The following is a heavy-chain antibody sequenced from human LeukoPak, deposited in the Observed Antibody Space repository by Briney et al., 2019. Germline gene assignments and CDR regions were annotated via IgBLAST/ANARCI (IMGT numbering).Heavy chain of an antibody. J-gene: IGHJ4*02. D-gene: IGHD3-22*01. Sequence: GGSLRLFCAASGFTFSSYAMHWVRQAPGKGLEWVAIISDDGSDKYYADSVKGRITISRDNSKNTLYLQMNSLRAEDTAVYYCARDLDYYDSSGYSGIDYWGQGTLVTVSS. CDR2: ISDDGSDK. V-gene: IGHV3-30*04. CDR3: ARDLDYYDSSGYSGIDY. CDR1: GFTFSSYA.